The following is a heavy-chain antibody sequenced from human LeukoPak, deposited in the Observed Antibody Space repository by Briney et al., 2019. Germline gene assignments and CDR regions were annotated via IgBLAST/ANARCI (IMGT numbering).Heavy chain of an antibody. CDR3: ARPARGGDFDY. Sequence: GGSLRLSCAASGFTFSSYSMNWVRQAPGKGLEWVSYISSSSSTIYYADSVKGRFTISRDNAKNSLYLQMNSLRAEDTAVYYCARPARGGDFDYWGQGTLVTVSS. V-gene: IGHV3-48*04. CDR2: ISSSSSTI. J-gene: IGHJ4*02. CDR1: GFTFSSYS. D-gene: IGHD3-10*01.